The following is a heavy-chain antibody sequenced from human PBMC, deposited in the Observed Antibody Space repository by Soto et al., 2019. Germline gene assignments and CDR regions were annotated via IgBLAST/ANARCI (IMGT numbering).Heavy chain of an antibody. J-gene: IGHJ6*02. V-gene: IGHV3-73*01. Sequence: LRLSCAASGFTFSGSAMHWVRQASGKGLEWVGRIRSKDNSYATAYAASVKGRLTISRDDSKNTAYLQMNSLKTEDTAVYYCTVSRGYSYGPLDYYYGMDVWGQGTTVTVS. D-gene: IGHD5-18*01. CDR2: IRSKDNSYAT. CDR3: TVSRGYSYGPLDYYYGMDV. CDR1: GFTFSGSA.